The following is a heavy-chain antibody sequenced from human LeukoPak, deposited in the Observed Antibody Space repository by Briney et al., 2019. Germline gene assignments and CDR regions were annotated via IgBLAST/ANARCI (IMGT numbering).Heavy chain of an antibody. D-gene: IGHD2-2*01. Sequence: SQTLSLTCAVSGGSLSSGGYSWSWLRQPPGKGLEWIGYIYHSGSTYYNPSLKSRVTISVDRSKNQFSLKLSSVTAADTAVYYCARETVPGAYGYWGQGTLVTVSS. V-gene: IGHV4-30-2*01. CDR1: GGSLSSGGYS. CDR3: ARETVPGAYGY. J-gene: IGHJ4*02. CDR2: IYHSGST.